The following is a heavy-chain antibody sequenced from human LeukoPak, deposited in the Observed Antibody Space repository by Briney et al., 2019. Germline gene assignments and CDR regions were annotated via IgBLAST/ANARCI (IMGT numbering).Heavy chain of an antibody. Sequence: GESLRLSCTASGFTFGDYAMSWVRQAPGKGLEWEGFIRSKAYGGTTEYAASVKGRFTISRDDSNSIAYLQMNSLKTEDTAVYYCTRAGPRWNPFDYWRQGTLVTVSS. J-gene: IGHJ4*02. CDR2: IRSKAYGGTT. D-gene: IGHD1-1*01. CDR3: TRAGPRWNPFDY. V-gene: IGHV3-49*04. CDR1: GFTFGDYA.